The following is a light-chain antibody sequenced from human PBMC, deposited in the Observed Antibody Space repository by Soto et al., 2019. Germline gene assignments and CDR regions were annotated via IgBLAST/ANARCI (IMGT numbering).Light chain of an antibody. V-gene: IGKV3-15*01. Sequence: EIVMTQAPATLSVSPGERDTLSCRASQSVSSKLAWFQQKPGQAPSLLIYGVSTRATGVPVRFSGSGSGTEFTLTINSLQSEDFAVYYCQQYNNWPHTFGQGTKVDIK. CDR2: GVS. CDR1: QSVSSK. CDR3: QQYNNWPHT. J-gene: IGKJ2*01.